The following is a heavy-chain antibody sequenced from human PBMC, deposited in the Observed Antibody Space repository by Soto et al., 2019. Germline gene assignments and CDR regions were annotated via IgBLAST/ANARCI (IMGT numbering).Heavy chain of an antibody. CDR1: GFTFSNDA. CDR3: ARDLEFGGYCSGGSCYPAN. V-gene: IGHV3-30-3*01. Sequence: GVLRLSCAASGFTFSNDAMHWVRQAPGKGLEWVAVISYDGSNKYYADSVKGRFTISRDNSKNTLYLQMNSLRAEDTAVYYCARDLEFGGYCSGGSCYPANWGQGTPVTVSS. CDR2: ISYDGSNK. D-gene: IGHD2-15*01. J-gene: IGHJ4*02.